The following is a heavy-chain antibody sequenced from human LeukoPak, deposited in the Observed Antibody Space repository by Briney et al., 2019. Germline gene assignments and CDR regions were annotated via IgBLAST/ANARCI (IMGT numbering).Heavy chain of an antibody. V-gene: IGHV3-30*03. CDR1: GFTFSSYG. CDR3: ARGLRNTDTFDI. CDR2: ISYDGSNK. J-gene: IGHJ3*02. Sequence: GGSLRLSCAASGFTFSSYGIHWVRQAPGKGLEWVAVISYDGSNKYYADSVKGRFTISRDNSKNTVYLQMNSLRAEDTAVYYCARGLRNTDTFDIWGQGTMVTVSS.